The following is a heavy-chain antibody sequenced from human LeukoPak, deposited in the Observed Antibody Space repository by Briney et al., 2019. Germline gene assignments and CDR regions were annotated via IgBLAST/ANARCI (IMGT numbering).Heavy chain of an antibody. D-gene: IGHD3-22*01. V-gene: IGHV3-66*01. J-gene: IGHJ4*02. CDR1: GFTVSSNY. CDR2: IYSGGST. CDR3: AKDFDFYDSSGYGDY. Sequence: GGSLRLSCAASGFTVSSNYMSWVRQAPGKGLEWVSVIYSGGSTYYADSVKGRFTISRDNSKNTLYLQMNSLRAEDTAVYYCAKDFDFYDSSGYGDYWGQGTLVTVSS.